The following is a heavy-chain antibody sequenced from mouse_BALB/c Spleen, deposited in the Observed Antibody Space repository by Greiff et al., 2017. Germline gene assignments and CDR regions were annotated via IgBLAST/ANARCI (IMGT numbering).Heavy chain of an antibody. CDR1: GFSLTGYG. J-gene: IGHJ2*01. V-gene: IGHV2-6-7*01. Sequence: QVQLKESGPGLVAPSQSLSITCTVSGFSLTGYGVNWVRQPPGKGLEWLGMIWGDGSTDYNSALKSRLSISKDNSKSQVFLKMNSLQTDDTARYYCARGDERSDFDYWGQGTTLTVSS. CDR3: ARGDERSDFDY. CDR2: IWGDGST.